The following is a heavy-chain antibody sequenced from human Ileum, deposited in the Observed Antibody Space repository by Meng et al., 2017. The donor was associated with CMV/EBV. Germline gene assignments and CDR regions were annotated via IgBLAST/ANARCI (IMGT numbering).Heavy chain of an antibody. V-gene: IGHV4-34*02. D-gene: IGHD4-23*01. CDR3: ARGWIRTPDS. J-gene: IGHJ5*01. CDR1: NGSVSDSY. CDR2: SIHGVSA. Sequence: QVHRQQLGRVWCSRLLSLSLSCVHYNGSVSDSYGTWTGQSPGRGLECIGESIHGVSAGYNTSRYGRFTMSSDASKNQVTLKLRSVNAAETCVYYWARGWIRTPDSWGQGTLVTVSS.